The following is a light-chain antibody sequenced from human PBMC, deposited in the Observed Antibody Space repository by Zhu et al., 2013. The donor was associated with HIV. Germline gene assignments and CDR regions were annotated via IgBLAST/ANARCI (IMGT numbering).Light chain of an antibody. CDR2: GSS. Sequence: EIVMTQSPATLSVSPGERATLSCRASQSVGNNLAWYQQKAGQPPRLLIYGSSTRATGVPARFSGSGSGTEFTLTISSLQSDDFATYYCQQYNSYSPITFGQGTRVDIK. J-gene: IGKJ5*01. CDR1: QSVGNN. V-gene: IGKV3-15*01. CDR3: QQYNSYSPIT.